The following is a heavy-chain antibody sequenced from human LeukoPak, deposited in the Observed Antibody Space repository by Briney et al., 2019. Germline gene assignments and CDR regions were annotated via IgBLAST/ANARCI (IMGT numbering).Heavy chain of an antibody. V-gene: IGHV4-59*01. CDR2: IYYSGST. Sequence: SETLSLTCTVSGGSISSYYWSWIRQPPGKGLEWIGYIYYSGSTNYNPSLKTRVTISVDTSKNQFSLDLSSVTAADTAVYYCARGSRNSVDYWGQGTLVTVSS. CDR1: GGSISSYY. D-gene: IGHD2/OR15-2a*01. J-gene: IGHJ4*02. CDR3: ARGSRNSVDY.